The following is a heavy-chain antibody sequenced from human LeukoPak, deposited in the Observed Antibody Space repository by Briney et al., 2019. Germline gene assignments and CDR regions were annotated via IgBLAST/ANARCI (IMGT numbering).Heavy chain of an antibody. D-gene: IGHD2-2*01. J-gene: IGHJ6*02. CDR1: GASVSSFY. V-gene: IGHV4-59*02. Sequence: SETLSLTCTVSGASVSSFYWNWIRQPPGKGLEWIGSMYYSGTTNYDPSFKSRVTISLDTSKDEFSLRLKSLTAADTAVYYCAGQVGARIRYYYTSGLDVWGQGTTVAVSS. CDR2: MYYSGTT. CDR3: AGQVGARIRYYYTSGLDV.